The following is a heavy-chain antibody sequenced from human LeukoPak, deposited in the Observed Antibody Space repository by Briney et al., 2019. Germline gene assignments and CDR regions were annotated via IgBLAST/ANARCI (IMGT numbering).Heavy chain of an antibody. CDR2: IYPGDSDT. CDR3: ARHAPSSETAGKYYYYHYMDV. J-gene: IGHJ6*03. V-gene: IGHV5-51*01. CDR1: GYSFTSYW. D-gene: IGHD2-21*02. Sequence: GESLKISCKGSGYSFTSYWIGWVRQMPGQGLEWLGIIYPGDSDTRYNPSFQGQVTISVDKSINTAYLHWSSLMASDTVMFYCARHAPSSETAGKYYYYHYMDVWGTGTTVIVSS.